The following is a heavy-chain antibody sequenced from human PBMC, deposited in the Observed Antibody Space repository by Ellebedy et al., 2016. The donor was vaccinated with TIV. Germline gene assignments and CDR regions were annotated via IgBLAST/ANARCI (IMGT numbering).Heavy chain of an antibody. V-gene: IGHV3-21*01. J-gene: IGHJ6*02. CDR1: GFTFSNYA. CDR2: ITGSNYI. D-gene: IGHD2-15*01. CDR3: ARTPPYYYYHMDV. Sequence: GESLKISXVASGFTFSNYAMTWVRQAPGKGLEWVSSITGSNYIYYADSVRGRFTISRDNARNSLYLQMNSLRAEDTAVYYCARTPPYYYYHMDVWGQGTTVTVS.